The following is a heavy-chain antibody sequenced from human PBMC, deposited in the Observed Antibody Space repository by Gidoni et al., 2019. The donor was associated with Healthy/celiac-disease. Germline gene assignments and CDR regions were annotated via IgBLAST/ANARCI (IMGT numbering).Heavy chain of an antibody. D-gene: IGHD3-22*01. Sequence: QVQLVESGGGVVQPGRSLRLSCAASGFTFSRYGMHWVRQAPGKGLEWVAVISYDGSNKYYADSVKGRFTISRDNSKNTLYLQMNSLRAEDTAVYYCAKDKSNYYDSSGPDAFDIWGQGTMVTVSS. CDR3: AKDKSNYYDSSGPDAFDI. CDR2: ISYDGSNK. J-gene: IGHJ3*02. V-gene: IGHV3-30*18. CDR1: GFTFSRYG.